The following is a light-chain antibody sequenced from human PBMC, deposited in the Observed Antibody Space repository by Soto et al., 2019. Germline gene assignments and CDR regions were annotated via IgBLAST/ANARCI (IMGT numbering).Light chain of an antibody. V-gene: IGLV2-8*01. CDR3: LSYAIINAFG. CDR1: SGDVGGYNY. J-gene: IGLJ1*01. CDR2: AVT. Sequence: QSAVTQPPSASGSPGQSVPISCTGTSGDVGGYNYVSWYQQHPGKATKSLINAVTTRPSGVPDRFSSSKSGTWASLTVSWIQAENEADYYYLSYAIINAFGVGTGTKVTVL.